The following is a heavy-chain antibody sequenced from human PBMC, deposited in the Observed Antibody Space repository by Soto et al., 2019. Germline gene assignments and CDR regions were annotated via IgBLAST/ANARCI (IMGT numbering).Heavy chain of an antibody. CDR1: GYTFTSYG. D-gene: IGHD3-3*01. CDR2: ISAYNGNT. Sequence: GAAVKVSCKASGYTFTSYGISWVRQAPGQGLEWMGWISAYNGNTNYAQKLQGRVTMTTDTSTSTAYMELSSLRSEDTAVYYCASGVFGVVIVFHYWGQGTPVTVSS. CDR3: ASGVFGVVIVFHY. V-gene: IGHV1-18*01. J-gene: IGHJ4*02.